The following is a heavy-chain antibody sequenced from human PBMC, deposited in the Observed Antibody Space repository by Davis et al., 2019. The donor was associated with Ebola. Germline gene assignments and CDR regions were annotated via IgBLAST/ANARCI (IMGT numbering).Heavy chain of an antibody. J-gene: IGHJ6*02. CDR2: MYFSGNS. CDR1: GDSVSSGSYY. CDR3: ARVIGHYDFWSGSISDYGLDV. V-gene: IGHV4-61*01. D-gene: IGHD3-3*01. Sequence: SETLSLTCSVSGDSVSSGSYYWSWIRQPPGKGLEWVGYMYFSGNSNYNSSLKGRVAISLDTSKNQFSLKLSSVTAADTAVYYCARVIGHYDFWSGSISDYGLDVWGQGTTVTVSS.